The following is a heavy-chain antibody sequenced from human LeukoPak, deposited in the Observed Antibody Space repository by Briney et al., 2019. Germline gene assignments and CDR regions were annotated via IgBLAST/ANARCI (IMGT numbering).Heavy chain of an antibody. V-gene: IGHV3-7*01. Sequence: GESLRLSCAASGFTFSRYWMSWVRQAPGKGLEWVANINQDGNEEYYVDSVKGRFTIPRDNAKNSLYLQMNSLRAEDTALYFCVRDDSSGKHYLEYWGQGTLATVSS. CDR1: GFTFSRYW. D-gene: IGHD3-22*01. J-gene: IGHJ4*02. CDR3: VRDDSSGKHYLEY. CDR2: INQDGNEE.